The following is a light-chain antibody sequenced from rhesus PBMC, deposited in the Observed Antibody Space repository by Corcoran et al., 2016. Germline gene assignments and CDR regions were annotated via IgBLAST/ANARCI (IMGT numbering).Light chain of an antibody. CDR3: QQGYSPPYS. CDR1: QGISRW. Sequence: DIQMTQSPSSLSASVGGKVTITCRASQGISRWLAWYQQKPGNAPDLLSYDASSLETGVPSRFSGSGSVTDYTLTISSRQPEDFATYYCQQGYSPPYSFGQGTKVEIK. V-gene: IGKV1-18*01. J-gene: IGKJ2*01. CDR2: DAS.